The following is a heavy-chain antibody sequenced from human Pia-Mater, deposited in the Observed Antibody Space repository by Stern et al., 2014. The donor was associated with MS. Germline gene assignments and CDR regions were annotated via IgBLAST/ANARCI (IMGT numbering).Heavy chain of an antibody. J-gene: IGHJ4*02. CDR3: VRDQGGIAAS. CDR2: ISPLFGTT. D-gene: IGHD6-13*01. Sequence: QVQLVQSGAEVKKPGSSMKVSCQASGDSFSTIEISWVRQDPGQGLEWLGGISPLFGTTNYAQKVQGRVTIIADVSTSTVNMELVSLRLEDTAVYYCVRDQGGIAASWGQGTLVTVSS. V-gene: IGHV1-69*01. CDR1: GDSFSTIE.